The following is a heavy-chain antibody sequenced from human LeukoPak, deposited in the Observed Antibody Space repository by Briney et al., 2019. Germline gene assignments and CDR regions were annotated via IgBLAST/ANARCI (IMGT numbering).Heavy chain of an antibody. J-gene: IGHJ4*02. Sequence: PGGSLRLSCAASGFTFSSYSMNWVRQAPGKGLEWVSSISSSSSYIYYADSVKGRFTISRDNAKNSLYLQMNSLRAEDTAVYYCAKDSVTSCFDYWGQGTLVTVSS. V-gene: IGHV3-21*01. CDR3: AKDSVTSCFDY. D-gene: IGHD2-2*01. CDR2: ISSSSSYI. CDR1: GFTFSSYS.